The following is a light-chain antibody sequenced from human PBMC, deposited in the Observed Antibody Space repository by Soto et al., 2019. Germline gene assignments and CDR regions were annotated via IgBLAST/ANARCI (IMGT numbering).Light chain of an antibody. CDR1: QGISSY. CDR2: AAS. V-gene: IGKV1-8*01. J-gene: IGKJ3*01. Sequence: IQMTQSPSSFSASTGDRATITCRASQGISSYLAWYQQKPGKAPKLLIYAASTLQSGVPSRFSGSGSGTDFTLTISCLQSEDFATYYCQQYYSYPRTFGPGTKVDIK. CDR3: QQYYSYPRT.